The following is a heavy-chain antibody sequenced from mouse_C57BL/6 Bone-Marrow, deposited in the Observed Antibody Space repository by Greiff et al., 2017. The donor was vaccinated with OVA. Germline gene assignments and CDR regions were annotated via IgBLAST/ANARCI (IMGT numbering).Heavy chain of an antibody. CDR1: GFTFSDYG. V-gene: IGHV5-17*01. CDR3: ARHGYDAWFAY. J-gene: IGHJ3*01. D-gene: IGHD2-2*01. CDR2: ISSGSSTI. Sequence: EVKLMESGGGLVKPGGSLKLSCAASGFTFSDYGMHWVRQAPEKGLEWVAYISSGSSTIYYADTVKGRFTISRDNAKNTLFLQMTSLRSEDTAMYYCARHGYDAWFAYWGQGTLVTVSA.